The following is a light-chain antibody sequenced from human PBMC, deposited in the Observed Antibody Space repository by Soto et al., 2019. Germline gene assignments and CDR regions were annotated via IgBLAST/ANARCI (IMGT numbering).Light chain of an antibody. V-gene: IGKV4-1*01. Sequence: DIVMTQSPDSLAVSLGERATINCKSSQSVFYSSNNKNYLAWYQQKPGQPPRLLIYWASTRESGVPDRFSGSGSGTDFTLTISSLQHEDVAIYSCQQYYNTPLTFGPGTKVDIK. CDR2: WAS. J-gene: IGKJ3*01. CDR1: QSVFYSSNNKNY. CDR3: QQYYNTPLT.